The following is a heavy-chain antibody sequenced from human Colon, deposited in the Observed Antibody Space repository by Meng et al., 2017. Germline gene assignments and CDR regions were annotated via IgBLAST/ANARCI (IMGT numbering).Heavy chain of an antibody. V-gene: IGHV4-4*02. CDR1: TCSISSSNW. CDR3: VRQGMTSYSWGY. Sequence: VPLEASPPGLLQPSGTLSLTFAVSTCSISSSNWWSWVRQPPGKVLEWIGEISQSGTTYYNPSLKSRVTITGDWSKNQFSLNLNSVTAADTALYYCVRQGMTSYSWGYWGQGTLVTVSS. D-gene: IGHD2-21*01. CDR2: ISQSGTT. J-gene: IGHJ4*02.